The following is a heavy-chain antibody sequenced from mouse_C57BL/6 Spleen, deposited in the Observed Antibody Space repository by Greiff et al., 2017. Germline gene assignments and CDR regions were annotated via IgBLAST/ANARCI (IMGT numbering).Heavy chain of an antibody. CDR1: GYSITSGYY. V-gene: IGHV3-6*01. J-gene: IGHJ3*01. CDR3: ARTGKFAY. CDR2: ISYDGSN. Sequence: EVKLVESGPGLVKPSQSLSLTCSVTGYSITSGYYWNWIRQFPGNKLEWMGYISYDGSNNYNPSLKNRISITRDTSKNQFFLKLNSVTTEDTATYYCARTGKFAYWGQGTLVTVSA.